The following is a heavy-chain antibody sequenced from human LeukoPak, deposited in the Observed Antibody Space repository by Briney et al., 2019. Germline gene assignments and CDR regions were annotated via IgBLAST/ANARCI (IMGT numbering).Heavy chain of an antibody. Sequence: SVKVSCKASGGTFSSYAISWVRQAPGQGLEWMGRIIPIFGTANYAQKFQGRVTITTDESTSTAYMELSSLRSEDTAVYYCAKPLIAVAGTSAFDNWGQGTMVTVSS. CDR1: GGTFSSYA. V-gene: IGHV1-69*05. D-gene: IGHD6-19*01. CDR3: AKPLIAVAGTSAFDN. CDR2: IIPIFGTA. J-gene: IGHJ3*02.